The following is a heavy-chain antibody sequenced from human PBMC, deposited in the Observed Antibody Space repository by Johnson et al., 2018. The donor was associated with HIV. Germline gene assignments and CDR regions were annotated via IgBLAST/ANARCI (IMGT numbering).Heavy chain of an antibody. Sequence: QVQLVESGGGVVQPGRSLRLSCAASGFTFSSYAMHWVRQAPGKGLEWVAVISYDGSNKYYADSVKGRFTISRDNSKNTLYLQMNSLRAEDTAVYYCAKILSSRYTVTTLADDAFDIWGQGTMVTVSS. J-gene: IGHJ3*02. CDR1: GFTFSSYA. V-gene: IGHV3-30-3*02. CDR3: AKILSSRYTVTTLADDAFDI. D-gene: IGHD4-11*01. CDR2: ISYDGSNK.